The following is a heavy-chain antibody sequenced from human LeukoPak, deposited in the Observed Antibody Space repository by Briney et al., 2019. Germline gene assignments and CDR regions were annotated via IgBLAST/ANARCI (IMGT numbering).Heavy chain of an antibody. CDR1: GFTFSSYW. Sequence: GGSLGLSCAASGFTFSSYWMNWVRQAPGKGLEWVAIIKQDGTEKYYVDSVKGRFTISRDNAKNSLYLQMNSLRAEDTAVYYCATYSSLNRREFQYWGQGTLLTVSS. J-gene: IGHJ1*01. D-gene: IGHD3-22*01. CDR3: ATYSSLNRREFQY. V-gene: IGHV3-7*01. CDR2: IKQDGTEK.